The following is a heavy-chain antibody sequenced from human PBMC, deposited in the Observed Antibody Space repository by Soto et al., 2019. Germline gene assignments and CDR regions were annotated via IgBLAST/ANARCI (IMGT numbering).Heavy chain of an antibody. V-gene: IGHV1-18*01. CDR2: ISAYNGNT. CDR1: GYTFTSYG. CDR3: ARDPVAANYYYYYMDV. J-gene: IGHJ6*03. Sequence: ASVKVSCKASGYTFTSYGISWVRQAPGQGLEWMGWISAYNGNTNYAQKLQGRVTMTTDTSTSTAYMELRSLRSDDTAVYYCARDPVAANYYYYYMDVWGKGTTVTVSS. D-gene: IGHD2-15*01.